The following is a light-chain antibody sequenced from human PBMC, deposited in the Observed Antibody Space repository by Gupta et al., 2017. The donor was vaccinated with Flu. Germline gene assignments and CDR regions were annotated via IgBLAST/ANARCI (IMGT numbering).Light chain of an antibody. J-gene: IGLJ3*02. V-gene: IGLV3-9*01. CDR1: NIESKN. Sequence: ALGQTARITCGGINIESKNVHWYQQKPGQAPVVVIYRDFKRPSGIPERISGSNSGNTATLTISGAQAGDEGDYYCQVWDSSNGVFGGGTKLTVL. CDR3: QVWDSSNGV. CDR2: RDF.